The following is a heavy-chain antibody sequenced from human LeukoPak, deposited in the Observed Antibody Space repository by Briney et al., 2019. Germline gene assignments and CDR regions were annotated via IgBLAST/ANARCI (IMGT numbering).Heavy chain of an antibody. CDR1: GFTFSSYG. J-gene: IGHJ4*02. Sequence: GGSLRLSCAASGFTFSSYGMSWVRQAPGKGLEWVSAISGSGGSTYYADSVKGRFTISRDNAKNSLYLQMNSLRAEDTAVYYCARDDGSYYDSSGFDYWGQGTLVTVSS. CDR2: ISGSGGST. CDR3: ARDDGSYYDSSGFDY. V-gene: IGHV3-23*01. D-gene: IGHD3-22*01.